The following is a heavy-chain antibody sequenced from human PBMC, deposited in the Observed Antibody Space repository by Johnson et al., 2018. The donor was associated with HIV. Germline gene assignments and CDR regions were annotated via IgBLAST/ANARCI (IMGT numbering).Heavy chain of an antibody. J-gene: IGHJ3*02. CDR3: ARPSFKDGYNYGGGFDI. CDR1: GFSFSSYW. V-gene: IGHV3-7*05. D-gene: IGHD5-24*01. CDR2: INQDGRDR. Sequence: VQLVESGGGLAQPGGSLRLSCAASGFSFSSYWMTWVRQAPGKGLEWVANINQDGRDRYYVASVQGRFTISRDNAQNSLYLQMNSLRGEDTAVYYCARPSFKDGYNYGGGFDIWGQGTMVTVSS.